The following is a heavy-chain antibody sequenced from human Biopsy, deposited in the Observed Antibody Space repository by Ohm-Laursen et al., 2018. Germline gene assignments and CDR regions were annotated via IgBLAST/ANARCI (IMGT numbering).Heavy chain of an antibody. CDR3: VRGLSRDQGPRGYYYENSFDL. J-gene: IGHJ3*01. Sequence: GSLRLSCAAPGFNFDSYAMTWVRQASGRGLECVSVISGSGAYTYYADSVKGRFTISRDNSKNTLYLQMNSLRAEDTALYYCVRGLSRDQGPRGYYYENSFDLWGRGTMVPVSS. CDR1: GFNFDSYA. D-gene: IGHD3-22*01. CDR2: ISGSGAYT. V-gene: IGHV3-23*01.